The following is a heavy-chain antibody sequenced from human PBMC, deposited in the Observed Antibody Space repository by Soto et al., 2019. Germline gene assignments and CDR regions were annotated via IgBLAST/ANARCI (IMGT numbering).Heavy chain of an antibody. CDR3: ARMETFGSLNWFDP. CDR2: RNPGSGDT. V-gene: IGHV1-8*01. D-gene: IGHD3-10*01. J-gene: IGHJ5*02. Sequence: QVRLVRAGAEVREPAASVTVSCKASGYSFTNNDVSWVRQATGQGLAWMGWRNPGSGDTGYAQKFQGRGTMTRDISIATAYIELSSLRSDDTAIYYCARMETFGSLNWFDPWGQGTLVTVSS. CDR1: GYSFTNND.